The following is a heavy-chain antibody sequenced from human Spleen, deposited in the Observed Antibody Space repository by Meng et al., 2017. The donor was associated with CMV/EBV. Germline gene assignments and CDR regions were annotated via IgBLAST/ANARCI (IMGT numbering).Heavy chain of an antibody. J-gene: IGHJ4*02. CDR2: INDSGRTT. D-gene: IGHD4-23*01. CDR1: GFTFSNYA. Sequence: GESLKISCSAFGFTFSNYAMTWVRQAPGKGPKWDATINDSGRTTFYADSVKGRFTISRDNAKNTVYLQMNSLRADDSAVYYCTRAKSGNPFDFWGQGTLVTVSS. CDR3: TRAKSGNPFDF. V-gene: IGHV3-23*01.